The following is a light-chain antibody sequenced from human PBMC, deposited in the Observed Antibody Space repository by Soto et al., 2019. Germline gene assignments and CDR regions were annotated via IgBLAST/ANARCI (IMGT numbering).Light chain of an antibody. CDR2: DAS. Sequence: DIQMTQSPSTLSASVGDRVTITCRASQSVTTWLAWYQQTPGKVPKLLIYDASRFESGVPSRFSGSGSGTEFTLTISSLQPDDFATYYCQEYSTFSFGPGTKVEIK. J-gene: IGKJ1*01. CDR1: QSVTTW. CDR3: QEYSTFS. V-gene: IGKV1-5*01.